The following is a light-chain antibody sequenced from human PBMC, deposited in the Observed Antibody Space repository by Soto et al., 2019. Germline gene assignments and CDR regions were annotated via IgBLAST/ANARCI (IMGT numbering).Light chain of an antibody. CDR1: ERVFYNANNKDY. V-gene: IGKV4-1*01. CDR3: QQYYGTPPYT. J-gene: IGKJ2*01. Sequence: DIVMTQSPDSLAVSLGERATINCKSSERVFYNANNKDYIAWYQQKPGQPPKLLIYCASTREFGVPDRFSGSGSGTDFTLTISSLQAEDVAVYYCQQYYGTPPYTFGQGTKLEI. CDR2: CAS.